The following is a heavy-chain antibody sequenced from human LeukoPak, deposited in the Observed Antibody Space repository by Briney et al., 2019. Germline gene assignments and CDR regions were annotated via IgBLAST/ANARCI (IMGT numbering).Heavy chain of an antibody. V-gene: IGHV1-2*02. CDR3: ARDPYYDILTGSFDY. J-gene: IGHJ4*02. D-gene: IGHD3-9*01. CDR2: INPNSGGT. Sequence: GASVKVSCKASGYTFTGYYMHWVRQAPGQGLEWKGWINPNSGGTNYAQKFQGRVTMTRDTSISTAYMELSRLRSDDTAVYYCARDPYYDILTGSFDYWGQGTLVTVSS. CDR1: GYTFTGYY.